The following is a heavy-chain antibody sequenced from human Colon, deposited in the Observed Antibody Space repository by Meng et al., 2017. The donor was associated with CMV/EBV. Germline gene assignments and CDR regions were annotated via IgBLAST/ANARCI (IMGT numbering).Heavy chain of an antibody. Sequence: QIPLKESCPTLVKPTQTLPLTCTFSGFSLSTNGVTVGWIRQPPGKALEWLALIYWDDDKRYSPSLKSRLTITKDTSKNQVVLTMINMDPVDTATYYCAHRFLRDSSSSLHFDSWGQGTLVTVSS. CDR2: IYWDDDK. J-gene: IGHJ4*02. V-gene: IGHV2-5*02. CDR1: GFSLSTNGVT. D-gene: IGHD6-6*01. CDR3: AHRFLRDSSSSLHFDS.